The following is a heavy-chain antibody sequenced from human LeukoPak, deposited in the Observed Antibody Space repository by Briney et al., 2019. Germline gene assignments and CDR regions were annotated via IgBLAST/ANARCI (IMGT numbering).Heavy chain of an antibody. CDR3: VKDFHNSWTFDY. CDR1: GFTLSTCG. V-gene: IGHV3-30*02. D-gene: IGHD6-13*01. Sequence: GGSLRLSCAASGFTLSTCGMHWVCQAPGKGLEWVAFINDGGSKKDYADSVKGRLTISRDTSKNILYLQMNSLRIEDTAVYYCVKDFHNSWTFDYWGQGTLVTVSS. CDR2: INDGGSKK. J-gene: IGHJ4*02.